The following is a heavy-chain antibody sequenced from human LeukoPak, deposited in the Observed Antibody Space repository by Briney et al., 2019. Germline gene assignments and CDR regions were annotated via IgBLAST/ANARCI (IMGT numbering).Heavy chain of an antibody. CDR1: GGSISSGGYS. V-gene: IGHV4-30-2*01. D-gene: IGHD6-6*01. CDR3: ARGFPSSSRWFDP. J-gene: IGHJ5*02. Sequence: PSETLSLTCAVSGGSISSGGYSWSWIRQPPGKGLEWIGDINHSGSTHYNPSLKSRVTISVDTSNNQFSLKLHSVTAADTAVYYCARGFPSSSRWFDPWGQGTLVTVSS. CDR2: INHSGST.